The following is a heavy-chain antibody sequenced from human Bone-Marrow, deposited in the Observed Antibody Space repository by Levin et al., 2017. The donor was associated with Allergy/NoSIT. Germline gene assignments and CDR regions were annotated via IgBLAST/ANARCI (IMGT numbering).Heavy chain of an antibody. CDR2: SYHSGNS. D-gene: IGHD3-9*01. CDR1: GGSISSGGYY. J-gene: IGHJ4*01. Sequence: SETLSLTCSVSGGSISSGGYYWGWVRQLPEKGLEWIGHSYHSGNSHYSPSLKSRVTISVDSSQNQFSLKLTSVSGADTAVYYCVRVDGKPPLFDLWGHGTLVTVSS. V-gene: IGHV4-31*03. CDR3: VRVDGKPPLFDL.